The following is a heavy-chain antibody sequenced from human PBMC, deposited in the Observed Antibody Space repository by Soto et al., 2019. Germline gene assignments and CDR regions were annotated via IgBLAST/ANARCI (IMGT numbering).Heavy chain of an antibody. J-gene: IGHJ4*02. CDR1: GFTFSDYA. Sequence: EVQLVESGGGLVQPGRSLRLSCTTSGFTFSDYALTWFRQAPGKGLEWVGFIRSKVYGGTTEYAASVKGRFSLSRDDSRSIAYLQMNSLKTEDTAVYYCTRVHTTAPVIPDYWGQGTLVTVSS. CDR2: IRSKVYGGTT. CDR3: TRVHTTAPVIPDY. D-gene: IGHD3-22*01. V-gene: IGHV3-49*03.